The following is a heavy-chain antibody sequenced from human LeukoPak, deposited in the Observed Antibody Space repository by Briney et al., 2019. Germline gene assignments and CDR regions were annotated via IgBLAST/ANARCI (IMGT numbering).Heavy chain of an antibody. CDR2: IIPIFGTA. D-gene: IGHD3-10*01. Sequence: SVKVSCTASGGTFSSYAISWVRQAPGQGLEWMGGIIPIFGTANYAQKFQGRVTITADESTSTAYMELSSLRSEDTAVYYCASGLTDYYGSGSPFDYWGQGTLVTVSS. V-gene: IGHV1-69*13. CDR3: ASGLTDYYGSGSPFDY. J-gene: IGHJ4*02. CDR1: GGTFSSYA.